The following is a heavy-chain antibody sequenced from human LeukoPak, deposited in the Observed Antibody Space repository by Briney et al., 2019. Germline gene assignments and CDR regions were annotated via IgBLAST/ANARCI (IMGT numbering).Heavy chain of an antibody. D-gene: IGHD6-13*01. J-gene: IGHJ4*02. CDR2: ISDSGTIT. V-gene: IGHV3-48*03. CDR1: GVTFTNYE. CDR3: ARGRPGYSSSWYVY. Sequence: GRSLRLSCAASGVTFTNYEMAWVRQAPGMGLEWVSYISDSGTITKYVDAVKGRFTISRDNSKNTLYLQMNSLRAEDTAVYYCARGRPGYSSSWYVYWGQGTLVTVSS.